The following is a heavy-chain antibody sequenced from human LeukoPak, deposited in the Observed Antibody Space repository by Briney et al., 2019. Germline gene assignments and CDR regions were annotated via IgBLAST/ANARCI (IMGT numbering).Heavy chain of an antibody. J-gene: IGHJ6*03. V-gene: IGHV1-18*01. CDR3: ARVMSPGAQLRYFDWFAKNYYYYYMDV. CDR1: GYTFTSYG. CDR2: ISAYNGNT. D-gene: IGHD3-9*01. Sequence: GASVKVSCKASGYTFTSYGISWVRQAPGQGLEWMGWISAYNGNTNYAQKLQGRVTMTTDTSTSTAYMELRSLRSADTAVYYCARVMSPGAQLRYFDWFAKNYYYYYMDVWGKGTTVTVSS.